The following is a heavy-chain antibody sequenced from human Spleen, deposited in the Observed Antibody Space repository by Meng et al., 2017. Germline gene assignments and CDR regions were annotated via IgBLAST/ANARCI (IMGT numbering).Heavy chain of an antibody. CDR2: IKSNTDGGIA. V-gene: IGHV3-15*01. CDR3: ATGAAAADH. CDR1: GFYFNNAW. D-gene: IGHD6-13*01. Sequence: GESLKISCAASGFYFNNAWMSWVRQAPGKGLEWVGGIKSNTDGGIAEYAAPVTGRFTIRRDDSKNTLYLQMDSLITEDTAVYFCATGAAAADHWGQGTLVTVSS. J-gene: IGHJ4*02.